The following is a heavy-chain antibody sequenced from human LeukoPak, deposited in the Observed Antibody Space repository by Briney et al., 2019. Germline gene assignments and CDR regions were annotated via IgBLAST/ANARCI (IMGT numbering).Heavy chain of an antibody. CDR1: GGSISSYY. D-gene: IGHD6-6*01. J-gene: IGHJ4*02. Sequence: PSETLSHTCTVSGGSISSYYWSWIRQPPGKGLEWIGDIYYSGSTNYNPSLKSRVTISVDTSKNQFSLKLSSVTAADTAVYYCARVDPDSSSTLEVFDYWGQGTLVTVSS. CDR3: ARVDPDSSSTLEVFDY. CDR2: IYYSGST. V-gene: IGHV4-59*01.